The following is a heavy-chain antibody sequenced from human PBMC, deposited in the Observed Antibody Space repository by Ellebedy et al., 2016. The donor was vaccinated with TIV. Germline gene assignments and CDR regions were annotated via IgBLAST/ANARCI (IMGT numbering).Heavy chain of an antibody. D-gene: IGHD4-23*01. CDR1: GFPFSKYA. CDR3: AKSPGHGGPNIYYFGMDV. CDR2: MSGSGRGR. Sequence: GESLKISCVASGFPFSKYAMMWVRQTPGGALEWVAAMSGSGRGRDFADSVKGRFSISRDNSKNTVYLQINGLSADDTAKYYCAKSPGHGGPNIYYFGMDVWGQGTTVTVSS. V-gene: IGHV3-23*01. J-gene: IGHJ6*02.